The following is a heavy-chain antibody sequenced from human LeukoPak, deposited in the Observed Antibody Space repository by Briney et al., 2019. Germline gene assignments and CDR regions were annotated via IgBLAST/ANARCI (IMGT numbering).Heavy chain of an antibody. V-gene: IGHV4-39*07. CDR3: ARETSSRSSFFYYYYYMDV. CDR2: IYYSGST. J-gene: IGHJ6*03. Sequence: SETLSLTCTVSGGSISSSSYYWGWIRQPPGKGLQWIGSIYYSGSTYYNPSLKSRVTISVDTSKNRFSLKLSSVTAADTAVYYCARETSSRSSFFYYYYYMDVWGKGTTVTVSS. D-gene: IGHD6-6*01. CDR1: GGSISSSSYY.